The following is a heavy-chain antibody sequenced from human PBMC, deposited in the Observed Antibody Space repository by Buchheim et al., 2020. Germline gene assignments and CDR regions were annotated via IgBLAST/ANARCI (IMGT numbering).Heavy chain of an antibody. CDR1: GFTFSSYA. CDR2: ISYDGSNK. J-gene: IGHJ4*02. V-gene: IGHV3-30-3*01. D-gene: IGHD6-13*01. Sequence: QVQLVESGGGVVQPGRSLRLSCAASGFTFSSYAMHWVRQAPGTGLEWVAVISYDGSNKYYADSVKGRFTISRDNSKNTLYLQMNSLRAEDTAVYYCASGSGGSSWQQVWGQGTL. CDR3: ASGSGGSSWQQV.